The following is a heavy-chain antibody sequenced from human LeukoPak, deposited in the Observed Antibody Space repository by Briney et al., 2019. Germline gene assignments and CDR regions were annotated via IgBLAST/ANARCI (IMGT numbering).Heavy chain of an antibody. J-gene: IGHJ4*02. Sequence: PGGSLRLSCAASGFTFSSYSMNWVRQAPGKGLEWVSYISSASGSIYYADSVKGRFTISRDNAKNSLFLQMNSLRAEDTAVYYCASGGMPPEGWGQGTLVTVSS. CDR3: ASGGMPPEG. CDR2: ISSASGSI. CDR1: GFTFSSYS. D-gene: IGHD1-14*01. V-gene: IGHV3-48*04.